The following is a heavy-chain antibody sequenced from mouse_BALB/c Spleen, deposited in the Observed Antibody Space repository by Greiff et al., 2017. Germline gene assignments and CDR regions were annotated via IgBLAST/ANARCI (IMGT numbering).Heavy chain of an antibody. CDR2: INPSTGYT. V-gene: IGHV1-7*01. J-gene: IGHJ2*01. D-gene: IGHD1-2*01. Sequence: QVQLKESGAELAKPGASVKMSCKASGYTFTSYWMHWVKQRPGQGLEWIGYINPSTGYTEYNQKFKDKATLTADKSSSTAYMQLSSLTSEDSAVYYCARFSLEVYFDYWGQGTTLTVSS. CDR1: GYTFTSYW. CDR3: ARFSLEVYFDY.